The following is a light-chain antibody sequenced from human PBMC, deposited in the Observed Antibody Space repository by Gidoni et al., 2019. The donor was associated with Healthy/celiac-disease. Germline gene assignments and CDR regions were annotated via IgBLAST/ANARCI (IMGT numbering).Light chain of an antibody. Sequence: SYELTQPPSVSVSPGQTARITCSGDAFPKQYAYWYQQKPGQAPVLVIYKDSERPSGIPERFSGSSSGTTVTLTISGVQAEDEADYYCQSADSSGTYQVFGGGTKLTVL. V-gene: IGLV3-25*03. CDR3: QSADSSGTYQV. CDR2: KDS. J-gene: IGLJ3*02. CDR1: AFPKQY.